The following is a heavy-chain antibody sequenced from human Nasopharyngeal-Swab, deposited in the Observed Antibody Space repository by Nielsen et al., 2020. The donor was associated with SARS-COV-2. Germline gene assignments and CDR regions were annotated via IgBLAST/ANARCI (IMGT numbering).Heavy chain of an antibody. J-gene: IGHJ6*02. D-gene: IGHD5-12*01. CDR2: ISSSSSYI. CDR1: GFTFSSYN. V-gene: IGHV3-21*01. CDR3: ARDSGYGYYYYYGMDV. Sequence: GGSLRLSCAASGFTFSSYNMNWVRQAPGKGLEWVSSISSSSSYIYYADSVKGRFTISRDNAKNSLYLQMNSLRAEDTAVYYCARDSGYGYYYYYGMDVWGQGTTVTVSS.